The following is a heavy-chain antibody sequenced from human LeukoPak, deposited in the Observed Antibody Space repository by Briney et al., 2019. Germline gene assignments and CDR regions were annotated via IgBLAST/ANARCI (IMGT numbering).Heavy chain of an antibody. CDR3: ARVSVCWSGYYSGRALDM. D-gene: IGHD3-3*01. J-gene: IGHJ3*02. V-gene: IGHV1-2*02. Sequence: ASVKLSCKASGYTFTGYYMHWVRQAPGQGLEWMGWITPNSGGTNYAQKFQGRVTMTRDTSIRTAYMELSRLRTDDPAVYYCARVSVCWSGYYSGRALDMWGQGPAVTVSS. CDR2: ITPNSGGT. CDR1: GYTFTGYY.